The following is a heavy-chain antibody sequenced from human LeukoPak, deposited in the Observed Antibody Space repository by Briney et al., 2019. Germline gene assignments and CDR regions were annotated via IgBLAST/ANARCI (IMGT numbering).Heavy chain of an antibody. D-gene: IGHD4-17*01. CDR2: IYHSGST. Sequence: SQTLSLTCAVSGGSISSGGYSWSWIRQPPGKGLEWIGYIYHSGSTYYNPSLKSRVTISVDRSKNQFSLKLSSVTAADTAVYYCARATHFDYWGQGTLVTVSS. CDR3: ARATHFDY. J-gene: IGHJ4*02. CDR1: GGSISSGGYS. V-gene: IGHV4-30-2*01.